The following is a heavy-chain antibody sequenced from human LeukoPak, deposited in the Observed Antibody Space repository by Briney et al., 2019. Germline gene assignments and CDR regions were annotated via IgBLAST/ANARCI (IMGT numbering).Heavy chain of an antibody. Sequence: PGGSLRLSCAASGFTFDDYGMSWVRQAPGKGLEWVSGITWNGGSTGYADSVKGRFTISRDNAKNSLYLQMNSLTVDDTAIYYCAKNADRGAYCRGGSCYPYYYYYMDVWGTGTTVTISS. D-gene: IGHD2-15*01. CDR3: AKNADRGAYCRGGSCYPYYYYYMDV. J-gene: IGHJ6*03. CDR2: ITWNGGST. V-gene: IGHV3-20*04. CDR1: GFTFDDYG.